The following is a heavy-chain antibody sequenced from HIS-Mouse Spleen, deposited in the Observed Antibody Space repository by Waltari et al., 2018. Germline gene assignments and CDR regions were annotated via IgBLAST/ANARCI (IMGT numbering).Heavy chain of an antibody. Sequence: QLQLQESGPGRVKPSETLSLTCTVSGGSISSSSYYWGWIRQPPGKGLEWIGSIYYSGSTYYNPSLKSRVTISVDTSKNQFSLKLSSVTAADTAVYYCARDPRWNDGIDYWGQGTLVTVSS. D-gene: IGHD1-1*01. J-gene: IGHJ4*02. CDR3: ARDPRWNDGIDY. CDR2: IYYSGST. CDR1: GGSISSSSYY. V-gene: IGHV4-39*07.